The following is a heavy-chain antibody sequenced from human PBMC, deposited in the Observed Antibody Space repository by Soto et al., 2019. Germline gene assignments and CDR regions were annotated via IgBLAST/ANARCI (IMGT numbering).Heavy chain of an antibody. Sequence: PGGSLRLSCAASGFTFSGHAISWVRQAPGKGLEWVSAIRGSGGSTYYADSVKGRFTISRDNSKNTLYLQMNSLRAEDTAVYYCAKGFKQQLAKLYFDYWGQGTLVTVSS. CDR1: GFTFSGHA. CDR3: AKGFKQQLAKLYFDY. J-gene: IGHJ4*02. CDR2: IRGSGGST. D-gene: IGHD6-13*01. V-gene: IGHV3-23*01.